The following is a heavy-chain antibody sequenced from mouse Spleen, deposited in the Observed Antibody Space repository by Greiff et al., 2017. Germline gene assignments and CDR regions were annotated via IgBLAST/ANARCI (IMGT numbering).Heavy chain of an antibody. Sequence: QVQLQQPGAELVKPGASVKLSCKASGYTFTSYWMHWVKQRPGQGLEWIGMIHPNSGSTNYNEKFKSKATLTVDKSSSTAYMQLSSLTSEDSAVYYCARDPSYDYDWFAYWGQGTLVTVSA. CDR3: ARDPSYDYDWFAY. D-gene: IGHD2-4*01. CDR1: GYTFTSYW. J-gene: IGHJ3*01. CDR2: IHPNSGST. V-gene: IGHV1-64*01.